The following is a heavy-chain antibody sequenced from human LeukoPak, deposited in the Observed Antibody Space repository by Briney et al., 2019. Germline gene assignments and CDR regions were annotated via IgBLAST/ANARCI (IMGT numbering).Heavy chain of an antibody. D-gene: IGHD6-13*01. J-gene: IGHJ4*01. CDR1: GFTFSSYW. V-gene: IGHV3-7*01. Sequence: GGSLRLSCAVSGFTFSSYWMNWVRQAPGKGLEGVASIKQDGGDKSYVDSVKGRFTISRDNAKNSLYLQMSSLRVEDTAVYYCARDGTSAGLYFDLWGQGTLVTVSS. CDR2: IKQDGGDK. CDR3: ARDGTSAGLYFDL.